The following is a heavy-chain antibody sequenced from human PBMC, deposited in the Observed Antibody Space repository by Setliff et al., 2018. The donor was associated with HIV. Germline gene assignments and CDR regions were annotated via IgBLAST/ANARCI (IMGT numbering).Heavy chain of an antibody. V-gene: IGHV1-2*04. CDR3: AGSILTGYYTFGADY. D-gene: IGHD3-9*01. Sequence: ASVKFSCKASGYTFTGYYMHWVRQAPGQGLEWMGWINPKSDGTNYAQKFQGWITMTRDTSISTAYMEVSRLRSDDTALYYCAGSILTGYYTFGADYWGQGTLVTVSS. CDR2: INPKSDGT. J-gene: IGHJ4*02. CDR1: GYTFTGYY.